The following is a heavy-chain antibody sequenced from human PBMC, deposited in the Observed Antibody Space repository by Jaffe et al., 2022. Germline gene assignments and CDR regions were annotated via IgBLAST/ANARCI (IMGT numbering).Heavy chain of an antibody. J-gene: IGHJ6*03. CDR1: GYTFTSYD. CDR3: ARGLRTAMVIDYYMDV. CDR2: MNPNSGNT. D-gene: IGHD5-18*01. V-gene: IGHV1-8*01. Sequence: QVQLVQSGAEVKKPGASVKVSCKASGYTFTSYDINWVRQATGQGLEWMGWMNPNSGNTGYAQKFQGRVTMTRNTSISTAYMELSSLRSEDTAVYYCARGLRTAMVIDYYMDVWGKGTTVTVSS.